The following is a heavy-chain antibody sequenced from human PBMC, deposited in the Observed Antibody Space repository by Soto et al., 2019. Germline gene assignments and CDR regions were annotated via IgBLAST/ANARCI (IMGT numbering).Heavy chain of an antibody. CDR2: ISSSSSYI. Sequence: GGSLRLSCAASGFTFSSYSMNWVRQAPGKGLEWVSSISSSSSYIYYADSVKGRFTISRDNAKNSLYLQMNSLRAEDTAVYYCARGWVVRGVSVGWFDPWGQGTLVTVSS. CDR1: GFTFSSYS. D-gene: IGHD3-10*01. J-gene: IGHJ5*02. V-gene: IGHV3-21*01. CDR3: ARGWVVRGVSVGWFDP.